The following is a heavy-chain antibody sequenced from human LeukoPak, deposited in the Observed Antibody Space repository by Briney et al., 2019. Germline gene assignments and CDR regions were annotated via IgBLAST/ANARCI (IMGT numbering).Heavy chain of an antibody. CDR1: RFTFSDYY. J-gene: IGHJ3*02. CDR3: AGYSNGWFGAFHI. CDR2: ISSSGGTI. D-gene: IGHD6-19*01. V-gene: IGHV3-11*04. Sequence: GGSLRLSCAASRFTFSDYYMSWIRQAPGKGLEWVSYISSSGGTIYDVDSVKGRFTISRDNAKNSLYLQMNSLRAEDTAVYYCAGYSNGWFGAFHIWGQGTMVTVSS.